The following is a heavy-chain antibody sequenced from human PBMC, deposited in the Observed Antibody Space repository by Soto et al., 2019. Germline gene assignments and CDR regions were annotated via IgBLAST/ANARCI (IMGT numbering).Heavy chain of an antibody. V-gene: IGHV4-59*11. CDR1: GGSISTHY. Sequence: QVQLQESGPGLVKPSETLSLTCTVSGGSISTHYWSWVRQPPGKGLEWIGFIFYSGSTNYNPSLESRVTISEDTSKNQFSLKMSSVTAADTAVYYCARLIHGDSGPETGDYVFDIWGQGTMVTVSS. CDR3: ARLIHGDSGPETGDYVFDI. CDR2: IFYSGST. D-gene: IGHD3-16*01. J-gene: IGHJ3*02.